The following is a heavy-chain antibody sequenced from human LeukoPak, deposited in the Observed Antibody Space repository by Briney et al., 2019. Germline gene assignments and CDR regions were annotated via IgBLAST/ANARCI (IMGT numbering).Heavy chain of an antibody. J-gene: IGHJ6*02. Sequence: GGSLRLSCAASGFNFRSYWMSWVRQAAGKGLEWVANINQDGSNKYYVDSVKGRFTISRDNAKNSLDLQMNSLRPEDTAVYYCARDYYASNGVDVWGQGTTVTVSS. V-gene: IGHV3-7*04. CDR1: GFNFRSYW. CDR3: ARDYYASNGVDV. D-gene: IGHD3-10*01. CDR2: INQDGSNK.